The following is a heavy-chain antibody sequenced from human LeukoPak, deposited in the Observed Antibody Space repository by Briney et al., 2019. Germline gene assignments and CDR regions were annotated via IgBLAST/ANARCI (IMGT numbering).Heavy chain of an antibody. D-gene: IGHD1-26*01. CDR3: ARGELQYYYYYMDV. J-gene: IGHJ6*03. CDR1: GYTFTSYY. V-gene: IGHV1-2*02. CDR2: INPNSGGT. Sequence: ASVKVSCKASGYTFTSYYMHWVRQAPGQGLEWMGWINPNSGGTNYAQKFQGRVTMTRDTSISTAYMELSRLRSDDTAVYYCARGELQYYYYYMDVWGKGTTVTVSS.